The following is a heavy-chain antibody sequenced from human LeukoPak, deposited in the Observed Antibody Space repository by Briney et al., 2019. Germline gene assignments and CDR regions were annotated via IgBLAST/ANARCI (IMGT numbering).Heavy chain of an antibody. D-gene: IGHD3-22*01. Sequence: ASLKDSCKAPGDTSISYNTHCGRQAPGQGLEWMGIINPRSSSTTYAQKFQGRVTMTRDTSTSTVYMEVRSLRSEDAAVYYCARPRVEHDYVSSGSFDSWGQGYLVIVSS. J-gene: IGHJ4*02. CDR2: INPRSSST. CDR3: ARPRVEHDYVSSGSFDS. V-gene: IGHV1-46*01. CDR1: GDTSISYN.